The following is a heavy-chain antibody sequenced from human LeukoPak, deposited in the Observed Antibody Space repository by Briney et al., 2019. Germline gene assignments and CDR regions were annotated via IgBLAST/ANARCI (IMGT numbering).Heavy chain of an antibody. Sequence: PSETLSLTCTVCGGSISSYYWSWIRQPAGKGLEWIGRIYSGGNTNYNPSLKSRVTMSVDTSKNQFSLKLSSVTAADTAVYYCARGSVITFGVVTQTGGNWFDPWGQGTLVTVSS. V-gene: IGHV4-4*07. J-gene: IGHJ5*02. CDR2: IYSGGNT. D-gene: IGHD3-16*01. CDR1: GGSISSYY. CDR3: ARGSVITFGVVTQTGGNWFDP.